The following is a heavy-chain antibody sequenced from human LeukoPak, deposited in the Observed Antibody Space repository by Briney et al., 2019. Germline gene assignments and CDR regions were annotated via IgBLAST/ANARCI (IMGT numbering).Heavy chain of an antibody. V-gene: IGHV1-18*04. Sequence: GASVKVSCKASGYTFTGYYMHWVRQAPGQGLEWMGWISVNGGYTNFAQSHRDRVTLTTDTSTSTAYLELTDLRSDDTAVYYCAREGGIAAGWETDWGQGTLVTVSS. CDR3: AREGGIAAGWETD. CDR1: GYTFTGYY. J-gene: IGHJ4*02. D-gene: IGHD6-13*01. CDR2: ISVNGGYT.